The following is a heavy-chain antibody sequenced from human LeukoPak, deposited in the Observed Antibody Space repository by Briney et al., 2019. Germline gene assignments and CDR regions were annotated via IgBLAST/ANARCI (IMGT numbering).Heavy chain of an antibody. CDR2: ITWNSAYI. J-gene: IGHJ4*02. CDR1: GFRFDDYA. Sequence: GGSLRLSCAASGFRFDDYAMYWVRQTPGKGLEWVASITWNSAYIHYADSVKGRFTISRDNAKNSLFLQMDSLTTEDTALYFCAKDIKWQVDVATLMDHWGQGTLVTVSS. V-gene: IGHV3-9*01. D-gene: IGHD6-19*01. CDR3: AKDIKWQVDVATLMDH.